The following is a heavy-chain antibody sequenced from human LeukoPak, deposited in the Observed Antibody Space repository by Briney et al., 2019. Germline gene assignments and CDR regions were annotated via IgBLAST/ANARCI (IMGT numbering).Heavy chain of an antibody. D-gene: IGHD4-17*01. CDR3: ARDLGEGYGDYGY. CDR1: GFTFSSNY. V-gene: IGHV3-53*01. J-gene: IGHJ4*02. CDR2: IYSGGST. Sequence: PGASLRLSCAASGFTFSSNYMSWVRQAPGKGLEWVSVIYSGGSTYYADSVKGRFTISRDNSKNTLYLQMNSLRAEDTAVYYCARDLGEGYGDYGYWGQGTLVTVSS.